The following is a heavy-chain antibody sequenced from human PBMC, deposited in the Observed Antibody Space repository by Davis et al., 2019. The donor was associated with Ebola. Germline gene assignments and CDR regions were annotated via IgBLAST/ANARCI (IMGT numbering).Heavy chain of an antibody. CDR3: ARRATAYSFDY. D-gene: IGHD4-11*01. Sequence: HTGGSLRLSCAASGFTFSSYAMHWVRQAPGKGLVWVSRINSDGSSTSYADSVKGRFTISRDNAKNTLYLQMSSLRADDTAVYYCARRATAYSFDYWGQGTLVTVSS. J-gene: IGHJ4*02. CDR1: GFTFSSYA. CDR2: INSDGSST. V-gene: IGHV3-74*01.